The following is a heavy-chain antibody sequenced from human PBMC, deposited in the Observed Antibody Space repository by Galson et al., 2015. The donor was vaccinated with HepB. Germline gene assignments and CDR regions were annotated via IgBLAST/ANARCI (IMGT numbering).Heavy chain of an antibody. J-gene: IGHJ4*02. CDR2: ISSNGGST. CDR3: ATDCSGGSCYSGTLEYYFDY. Sequence: SLRLSCAASGFTFSSYAMHWVRQAPGKGLEYVSAISSNGGSTYYANSVKGRFTISRDNSKDTLYLQMGSLRAEDMAVYYCATDCSGGSCYSGTLEYYFDYWGQRTLVTVSS. CDR1: GFTFSSYA. V-gene: IGHV3-64*01. D-gene: IGHD2-15*01.